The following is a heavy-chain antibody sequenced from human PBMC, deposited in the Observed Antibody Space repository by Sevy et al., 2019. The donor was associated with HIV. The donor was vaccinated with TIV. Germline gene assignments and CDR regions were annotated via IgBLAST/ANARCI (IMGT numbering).Heavy chain of an antibody. Sequence: GGSLRLSCAASGFTFSSYAMRWVRQAPGKGLEYVSAISSNGGSTYYADSVKGRFTISRDNSKNTLYLQMGSLRAEDMAVYYCAREELGTPTGAFDIWGQGTMVTVSS. CDR1: GFTFSSYA. CDR3: AREELGTPTGAFDI. J-gene: IGHJ3*02. D-gene: IGHD7-27*01. V-gene: IGHV3-64*02. CDR2: ISSNGGST.